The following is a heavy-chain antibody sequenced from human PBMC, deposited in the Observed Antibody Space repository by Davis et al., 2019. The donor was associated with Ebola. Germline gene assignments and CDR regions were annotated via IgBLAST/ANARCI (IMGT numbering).Heavy chain of an antibody. V-gene: IGHV4-34*01. CDR2: INHSGST. CDR1: GGSFSGYY. J-gene: IGHJ6*02. D-gene: IGHD3-10*01. CDR3: ARVKVPAGRGIWFYYYYGMDV. Sequence: MPSETLSLTCAVYGGSFSGYYWSWIRQPPGKGLEWMGEINHSGSTNYNPSLKSRVTISADTSKNQFSLKLSSVTAADTAVYYCARVKVPAGRGIWFYYYYGMDVWGQGTTVTVSS.